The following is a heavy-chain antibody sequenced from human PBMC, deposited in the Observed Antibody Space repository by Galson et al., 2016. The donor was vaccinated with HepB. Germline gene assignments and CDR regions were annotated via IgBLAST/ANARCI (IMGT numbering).Heavy chain of an antibody. V-gene: IGHV4-59*02. CDR3: ARLMMGDYVPFDI. CDR2: VYSSGST. D-gene: IGHD4-17*01. CDR1: DDSVSGYF. J-gene: IGHJ3*02. Sequence: ETLSLTCSVSDDSVSGYFWAWIRQPPGKGLECIGYVYSSGSTTYNPSLKSRLTMSVDTSKNQISLRLTSVTAADTAVYYCARLMMGDYVPFDIWGQGTMVTVSS.